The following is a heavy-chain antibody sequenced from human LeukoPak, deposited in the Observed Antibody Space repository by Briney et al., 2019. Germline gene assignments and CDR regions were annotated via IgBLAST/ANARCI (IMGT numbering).Heavy chain of an antibody. D-gene: IGHD6-19*01. CDR2: IYHSGST. Sequence: SETLSLTCTVSGYSISSGYYWGWIRQPPGKGLEWIGSIYHSGSTYYSPSLKSRVTISVDTSKNQFSLKLSSVTAADTAVYYCARGDSSGWEIYYYYGMDVWGQGTTVTVSS. CDR1: GYSISSGYY. V-gene: IGHV4-38-2*02. CDR3: ARGDSSGWEIYYYYGMDV. J-gene: IGHJ6*02.